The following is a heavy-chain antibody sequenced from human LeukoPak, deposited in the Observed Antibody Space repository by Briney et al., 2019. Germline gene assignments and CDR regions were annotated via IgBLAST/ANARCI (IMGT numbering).Heavy chain of an antibody. CDR2: VKKKTDGGTT. D-gene: IGHD2-15*01. CDR3: AASLGLLPYYFDY. J-gene: IGHJ4*02. V-gene: IGHV3-15*01. CDR1: GFTFNKAW. Sequence: GGSLRLSCAASGFTFNKAWMSWVRQAPGKGLEWIGRVKKKTDGGTTDYAAPVKGRFTISRDDSKNTLYLQMNSLETEDTAVYYCAASLGLLPYYFDYWGQGTLVTVSS.